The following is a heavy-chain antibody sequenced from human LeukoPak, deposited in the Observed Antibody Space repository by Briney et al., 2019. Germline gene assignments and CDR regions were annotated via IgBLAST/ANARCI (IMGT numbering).Heavy chain of an antibody. V-gene: IGHV3-23*01. D-gene: IGHD6-13*01. CDR3: AKDYVAAAGNYYYYYMDV. Sequence: RGAPRLSSAHSVVTFTSDAMSSVRQTPRKGVGWGSAICGSGGITNYTDSLKGRFPLSRDKSKNTLYLQMNSLRAEDTAVYYCAKDYVAAAGNYYYYYMDVWGKGTTVTISS. J-gene: IGHJ6*03. CDR2: ICGSGGIT. CDR1: VVTFTSDA.